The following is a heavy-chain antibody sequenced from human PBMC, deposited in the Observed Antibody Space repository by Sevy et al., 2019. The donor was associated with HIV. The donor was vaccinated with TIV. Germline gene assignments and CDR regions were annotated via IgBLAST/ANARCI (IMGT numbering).Heavy chain of an antibody. CDR3: ARVGRYCSGGSCFFDY. V-gene: IGHV1-18*01. Sequence: ASVKVSCKASGYTFTSYGISWVRQAPGQGLEWMGWISAYNGNTNYAQKLQGRVTMTTDKSTSTAYMELRSLRSDDTAVYYCARVGRYCSGGSCFFDYWGQGTLVTVSS. CDR2: ISAYNGNT. CDR1: GYTFTSYG. J-gene: IGHJ4*02. D-gene: IGHD2-15*01.